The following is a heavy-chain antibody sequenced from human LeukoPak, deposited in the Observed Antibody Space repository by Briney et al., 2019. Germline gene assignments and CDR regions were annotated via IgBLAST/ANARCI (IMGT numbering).Heavy chain of an antibody. CDR1: GGTFSSYA. V-gene: IGHV1-69*05. CDR2: IIPIFGTA. D-gene: IGHD6-13*01. CDR3: ARAGAIAAYFDY. J-gene: IGHJ4*02. Sequence: SVKVSCKASGGTFSSYAISWVRQAPGQGLVWMGGIIPIFGTANYAQKFQGRVTITTDESTSTAYMELSSLRSEDTAVYYCARAGAIAAYFDYWGQGTLVTVSS.